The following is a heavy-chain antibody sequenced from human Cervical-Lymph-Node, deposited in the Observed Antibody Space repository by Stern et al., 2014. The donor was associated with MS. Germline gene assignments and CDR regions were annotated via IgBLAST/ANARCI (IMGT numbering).Heavy chain of an antibody. V-gene: IGHV3-23*04. CDR1: GFTFSNFA. CDR2: SGTDGGT. Sequence: EVQLEESGGGLVQPGGSLRLSCAGSGFTFSNFAMTWIRQAPGKGLEWVSGSGTDGGTHYAESVRGRFSISRDNSKNTLYLRMDRLRVEDTAVYYCGKDLHYWTADSWGQGTLVTVSS. D-gene: IGHD1-1*01. J-gene: IGHJ4*02. CDR3: GKDLHYWTADS.